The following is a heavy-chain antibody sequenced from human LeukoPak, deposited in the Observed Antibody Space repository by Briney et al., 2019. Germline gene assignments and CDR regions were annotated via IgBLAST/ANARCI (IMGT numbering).Heavy chain of an antibody. J-gene: IGHJ6*03. CDR2: TSSRSSYI. Sequence: GGSLRLSCAASGFTFGSYTMNWVRQAPGKGLEWVSSTSSRSSYIPYADSVKGRFTISRDNAKNSQYLQMNSLRAEDTAVYYCAGDSGTGTAGYMDVWGKGTTVTVSS. V-gene: IGHV3-21*01. D-gene: IGHD1-7*01. CDR1: GFTFGSYT. CDR3: AGDSGTGTAGYMDV.